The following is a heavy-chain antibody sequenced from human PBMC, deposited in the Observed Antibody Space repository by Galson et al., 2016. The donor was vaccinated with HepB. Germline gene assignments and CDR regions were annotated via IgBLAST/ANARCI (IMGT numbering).Heavy chain of an antibody. CDR1: GFTFSSCW. D-gene: IGHD4-17*01. Sequence: SLRLSCAASGFTFSSCWMTWVRQAPEKGLEWVANIKQDGSEKYYVDSVKGRFTISRDNAKNSLYLQMNSLRAEDTAVYYCAREGLSDYGDYKYYYYALDVWGQGTTVTVSS. CDR2: IKQDGSEK. V-gene: IGHV3-7*01. J-gene: IGHJ6*02. CDR3: AREGLSDYGDYKYYYYALDV.